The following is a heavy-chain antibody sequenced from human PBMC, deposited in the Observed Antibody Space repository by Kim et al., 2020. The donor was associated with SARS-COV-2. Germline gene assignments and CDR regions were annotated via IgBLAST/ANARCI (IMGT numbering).Heavy chain of an antibody. Sequence: GGSLRLSCAASGFTFSNAWMSWVRQAPGKGLEWVGRIKSKTDGGTTDYAAPVKGRFTISRDDSKNTLYLQMNSLKTEDTAVYYCTTDYYGSGSYYKRSFYFQHWGQGTLVTVSS. V-gene: IGHV3-15*01. D-gene: IGHD3-10*01. CDR2: IKSKTDGGTT. CDR1: GFTFSNAW. J-gene: IGHJ1*01. CDR3: TTDYYGSGSYYKRSFYFQH.